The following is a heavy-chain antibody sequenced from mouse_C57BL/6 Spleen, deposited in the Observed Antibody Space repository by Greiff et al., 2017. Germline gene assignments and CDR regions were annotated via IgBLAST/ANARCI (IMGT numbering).Heavy chain of an antibody. CDR1: GYTFTGYR. J-gene: IGHJ2*01. D-gene: IGHD1-1*01. CDR3: AREETYYSSSYPGY. V-gene: IGHV1-9*01. Sequence: QVQLQQSGAELMKPGASVKLSCKATGYTFTGYRIEWVKQRTGHGLEWIGEILPGSGSTNYHEQFKGKATLTADTSSNTAYMQLSSLTTEDSAIYYCAREETYYSSSYPGYWGQGTTLTVSS. CDR2: ILPGSGST.